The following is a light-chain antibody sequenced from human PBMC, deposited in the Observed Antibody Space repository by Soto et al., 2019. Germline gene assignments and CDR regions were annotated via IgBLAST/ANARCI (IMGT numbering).Light chain of an antibody. CDR1: QGIGDT. Sequence: EVVMRQSPATLSVSPLEVATLSFRSSQGIGDTLAWYQHKPGQTPRLLIYDTSTRATGIPARFSGSGSGTGFTLTISSLQSEDSAVYYCQNYNHWLWKFGQGTKVDIK. CDR3: QNYNHWLWK. J-gene: IGKJ1*01. V-gene: IGKV3-15*01. CDR2: DTS.